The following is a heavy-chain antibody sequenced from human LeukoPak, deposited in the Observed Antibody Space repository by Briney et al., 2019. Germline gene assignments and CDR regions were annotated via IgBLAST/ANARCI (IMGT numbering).Heavy chain of an antibody. Sequence: SQTLSLTCAISGDSVSSNSAAWNWIRQSPSRGLEWLGRTYYRSKWYNDYAVSVKSRITINPDTSKNQFSLQLNSVTPEDTAVYYCERDSQDYYDSSGYYGYWGQGTLVTVSS. CDR1: GDSVSSNSAA. D-gene: IGHD3-22*01. CDR3: ERDSQDYYDSSGYYGY. V-gene: IGHV6-1*01. CDR2: TYYRSKWYN. J-gene: IGHJ4*02.